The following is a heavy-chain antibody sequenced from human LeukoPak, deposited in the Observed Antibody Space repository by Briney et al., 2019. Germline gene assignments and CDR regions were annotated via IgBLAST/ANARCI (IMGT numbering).Heavy chain of an antibody. V-gene: IGHV3-21*01. CDR3: ARAGGGDLDY. Sequence: GGSLRLSCAASGFTFSSYGMHWVRQAPGKGLEWVSSISSSSSYIYYADSVKGRFTISRDNAKNSLYLQMNSLRAEDTAVYYCARAGGGDLDYWGQGTLVTVSS. CDR1: GFTFSSYG. D-gene: IGHD3-16*01. CDR2: ISSSSSYI. J-gene: IGHJ4*02.